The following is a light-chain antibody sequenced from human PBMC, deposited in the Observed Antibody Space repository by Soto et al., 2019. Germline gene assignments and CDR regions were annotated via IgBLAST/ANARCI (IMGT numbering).Light chain of an antibody. V-gene: IGKV3-15*01. CDR1: QSVSSE. CDR3: QHYIEWPRT. CDR2: GAS. J-gene: IGKJ1*01. Sequence: EIVMTQSPATLSVSPGERATLSCRASQSVSSELAWYQQKPGQAPRLLIYGASTRATGIPARFSGSGSGTEFTLTISSLQSEDFAIYYCQHYIEWPRTFGQGTKVEIK.